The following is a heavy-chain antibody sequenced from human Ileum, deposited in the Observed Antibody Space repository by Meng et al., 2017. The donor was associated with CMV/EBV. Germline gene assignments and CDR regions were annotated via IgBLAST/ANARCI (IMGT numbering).Heavy chain of an antibody. D-gene: IGHD2-2*01. CDR3: TRQGPAPSDDVDY. CDR1: GFTCADSK. J-gene: IGHJ4*02. CDR2: VRNKRNKYAT. V-gene: IGHV3-73*02. Sequence: ELSPIDCGEGFAQPGGSLKISCAASGFTCADSKIHWVRQASGKGLEWVARVRNKRNKYATEYAASVRDRFTISRDESRFTAYLQMNSLKTEDTAVYYCTRQGPAPSDDVDYWGQGTLVTVSS.